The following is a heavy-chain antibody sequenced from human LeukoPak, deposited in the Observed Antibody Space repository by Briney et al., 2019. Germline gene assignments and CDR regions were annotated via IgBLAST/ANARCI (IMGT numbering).Heavy chain of an antibody. CDR2: ISGNGGNT. Sequence: GGSLRLSCAASGFTFSTFAMSWVRQAPGKGLEWVSGISGNGGNTYYADSVRGRFTISRDNSKNILALQMSSLRADDTAMYYCARLQWLPSYYFDYWGQGTLVTVSS. J-gene: IGHJ4*02. CDR3: ARLQWLPSYYFDY. CDR1: GFTFSTFA. D-gene: IGHD6-19*01. V-gene: IGHV3-23*01.